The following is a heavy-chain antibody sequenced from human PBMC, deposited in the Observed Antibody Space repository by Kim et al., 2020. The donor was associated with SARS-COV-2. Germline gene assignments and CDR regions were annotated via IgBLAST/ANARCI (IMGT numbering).Heavy chain of an antibody. CDR3: TRHRSCHHGNWFDP. J-gene: IGHJ5*02. Sequence: ASVKVSCKASGYTFTSYDINWVRQATGQGLEWLGWMNPNSGNTGYAEKFRGRVTMTREISTSTAYMELSSLTSEDTAVYYCTRHRSCHHGNWFDPLGQGTLVGVSS. CDR2: MNPNSGNT. V-gene: IGHV1-8*01. CDR1: GYTFTSYD. D-gene: IGHD6-19*01.